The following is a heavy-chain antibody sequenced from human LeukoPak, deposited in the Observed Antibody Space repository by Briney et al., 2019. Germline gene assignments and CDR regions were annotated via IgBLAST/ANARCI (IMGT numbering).Heavy chain of an antibody. CDR1: GFTFSSYA. CDR2: IKSKTDGGTT. Sequence: GGSLRLSCAASGFTFSSYAMSWVRQAPGKGLEWVGRIKSKTDGGTTDYAAPVKGRFTISRDDSKNTLYLQMNSLKTEDTAVYYCTVVNYGSGSYPLGYWGQGTLVTVSS. J-gene: IGHJ4*02. D-gene: IGHD3-10*01. CDR3: TVVNYGSGSYPLGY. V-gene: IGHV3-15*01.